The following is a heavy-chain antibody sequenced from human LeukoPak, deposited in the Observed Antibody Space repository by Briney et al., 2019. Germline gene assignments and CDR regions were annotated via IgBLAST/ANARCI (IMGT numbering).Heavy chain of an antibody. Sequence: SETLSLTCTVSGCSISSYYWSWIRQPPGKGLEWIGYIYYSGSTNYNPSLKSRVTISVDTSKNQFSLKLSSVTAADTAVYYCAGGDSATYYAFWSGYLPFDYWGRGTLVTVSS. D-gene: IGHD3-3*01. CDR2: IYYSGST. J-gene: IGHJ4*02. CDR3: AGGDSATYYAFWSGYLPFDY. CDR1: GCSISSYY. V-gene: IGHV4-59*01.